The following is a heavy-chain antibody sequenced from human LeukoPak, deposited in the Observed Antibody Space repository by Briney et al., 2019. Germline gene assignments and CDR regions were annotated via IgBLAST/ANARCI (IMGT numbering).Heavy chain of an antibody. CDR2: ISAYNGNT. CDR1: GYTFSSYD. Sequence: ASVKVSCKASGYTFSSYDISWVRQAPGQGLEWMGWISAYNGNTNYAQKLQGRVTMTTDTSTSTAYLELRSLRSEDTAVYYCATGLSARVVGATGFDYWGQGTLVTVSS. J-gene: IGHJ4*02. V-gene: IGHV1-18*01. D-gene: IGHD1-26*01. CDR3: ATGLSARVVGATGFDY.